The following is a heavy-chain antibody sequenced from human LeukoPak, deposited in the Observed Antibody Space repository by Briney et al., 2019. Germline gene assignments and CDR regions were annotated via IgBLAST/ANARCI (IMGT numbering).Heavy chain of an antibody. V-gene: IGHV4-59*08. D-gene: IGHD6-19*01. CDR2: IYYSGST. CDR3: ARNTYSSGWYGFDY. J-gene: IGHJ4*02. CDR1: GGSISSYY. Sequence: SETLFLTCTVSGGSISSYYWSWIRQPPGKGLEWVGYIYYSGSTNYNPSLKSRVTISVDTSKNQFSLKLSSVTAADTAVYYCARNTYSSGWYGFDYWGQGTLVTVSS.